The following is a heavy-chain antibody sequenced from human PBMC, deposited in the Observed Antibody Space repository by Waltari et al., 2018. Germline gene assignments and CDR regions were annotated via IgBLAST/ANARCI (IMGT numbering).Heavy chain of an antibody. D-gene: IGHD3-16*01. CDR2: IWYDGSNK. CDR1: GFTFSSYG. Sequence: QVQLVESGGGVVQPGRSLRLSCAASGFTFSSYGMHWVRQAPGKGLEWVAVIWYDGSNKYYADSVKGRFTISRDNSKNTLYLQMNSLRSEDTAVYYCARSPVGGEMATWGQGTLVTVSS. V-gene: IGHV3-33*08. CDR3: ARSPVGGEMAT. J-gene: IGHJ4*02.